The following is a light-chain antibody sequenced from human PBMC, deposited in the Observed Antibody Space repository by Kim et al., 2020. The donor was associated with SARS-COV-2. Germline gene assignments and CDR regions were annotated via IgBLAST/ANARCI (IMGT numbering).Light chain of an antibody. CDR3: TPRDSSGHHLV. J-gene: IGLJ7*01. CDR1: SLRSYY. Sequence: SSELTQDPAVSVALGQTVRITCQGDSLRSYYASWYQQKSGQAPVVVIHGKNNRPSGIPDRFSGSTSGNTASLTITGAQAEDESDYYCTPRDSSGHHLVFG. V-gene: IGLV3-19*01. CDR2: GKN.